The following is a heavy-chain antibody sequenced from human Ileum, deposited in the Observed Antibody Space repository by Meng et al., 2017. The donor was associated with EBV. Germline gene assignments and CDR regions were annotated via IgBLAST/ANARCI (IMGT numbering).Heavy chain of an antibody. D-gene: IGHD6-19*01. Sequence: VLQQASGRGLVKPSETLSLSCSVIGGYGSSGGNYWSWIRQPPGKGLEWIGYIYNSGSTNYNPSLKSRVTISVDTSKNQFSLKLSSVTAADTAVYYCARDGYSSGSDWGQGTLVTVSS. J-gene: IGHJ4*02. V-gene: IGHV4-61*08. CDR1: GGYGSSGGNY. CDR3: ARDGYSSGSD. CDR2: IYNSGST.